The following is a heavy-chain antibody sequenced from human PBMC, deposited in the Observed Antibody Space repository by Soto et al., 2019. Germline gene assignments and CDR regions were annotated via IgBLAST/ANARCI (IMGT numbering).Heavy chain of an antibody. J-gene: IGHJ3*02. Sequence: GGSLRLSCAASGFTFSSYAMSWVRQAPGKGLEWVSAISGSGGSTYYADSVKGRFTISRDNAKNSLYLQMNSLRAEDTAVYYCAREGDIVVVVAEGAFDIWGQGTMVTVSS. V-gene: IGHV3-23*01. CDR3: AREGDIVVVVAEGAFDI. CDR1: GFTFSSYA. D-gene: IGHD2-15*01. CDR2: ISGSGGST.